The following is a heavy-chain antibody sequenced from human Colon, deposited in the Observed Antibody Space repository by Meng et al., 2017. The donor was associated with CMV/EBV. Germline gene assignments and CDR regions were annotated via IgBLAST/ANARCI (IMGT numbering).Heavy chain of an antibody. CDR1: GYTFTSYG. Sequence: ASVKVSCKASGYTFTSYGIAWVRQAPGQGLEWMGWISTYNGNTYYAEKVQGRVTLTTDTSTTTAYMELRSLRSDDTAVYYCARGGYCSSTSCYSDYYYYGMDVWGQGTTVTVSS. V-gene: IGHV1-18*01. J-gene: IGHJ6*02. D-gene: IGHD2-2*03. CDR3: ARGGYCSSTSCYSDYYYYGMDV. CDR2: ISTYNGNT.